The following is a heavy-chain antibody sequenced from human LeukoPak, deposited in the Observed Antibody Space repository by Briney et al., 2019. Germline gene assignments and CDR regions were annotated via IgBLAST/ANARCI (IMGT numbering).Heavy chain of an antibody. V-gene: IGHV3-21*01. Sequence: PGGSLRLSCAASGFTSSSYSMNWVRQAPGQGLEWVSSISSSSSYIYYADSVKGRFTIFRDNAKNSLYLQMNSLRAEDTAVYYCAREMVGATPPFDYWGQGTLVTVSS. CDR3: AREMVGATPPFDY. J-gene: IGHJ4*02. D-gene: IGHD1-26*01. CDR1: GFTSSSYS. CDR2: ISSSSSYI.